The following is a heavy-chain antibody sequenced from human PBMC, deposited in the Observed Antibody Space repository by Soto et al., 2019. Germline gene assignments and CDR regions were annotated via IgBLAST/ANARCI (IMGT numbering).Heavy chain of an antibody. Sequence: PSETLSLTCTVSGGFISSYYWSWSRQSPGKGLEWIGYTHHTGSTNYNPSLKSRVTMSLDTSRNQFSLKLYSVTAADTAVYYCARSIDSSGYYFSNCWGQGTLVTVSS. D-gene: IGHD3-22*01. J-gene: IGHJ4*02. CDR2: THHTGST. CDR1: GGFISSYY. V-gene: IGHV4-59*01. CDR3: ARSIDSSGYYFSNC.